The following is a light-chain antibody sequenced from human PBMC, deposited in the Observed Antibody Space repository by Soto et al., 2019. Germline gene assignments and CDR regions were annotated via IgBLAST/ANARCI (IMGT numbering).Light chain of an antibody. J-gene: IGKJ1*01. CDR2: DAS. CDR3: HQSYSNPRT. CDR1: QNINVY. V-gene: IGKV1-39*01. Sequence: DIQMPKSPSSLSASVGDRVTITCRASQNINVYLSWYQQKAGKAPKLLIYDASSLQGGVPSRFSGSRSGTDFTLTISSLQPEDFATYYCHQSYSNPRTVGQGTKVDIK.